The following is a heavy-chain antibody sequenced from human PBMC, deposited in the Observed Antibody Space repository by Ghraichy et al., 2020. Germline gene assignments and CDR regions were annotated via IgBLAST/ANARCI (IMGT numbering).Heavy chain of an antibody. CDR1: GFTFSTNY. D-gene: IGHD2-21*01. V-gene: IGHV3-74*01. CDR2: INSDGTVT. J-gene: IGHJ4*02. CDR3: ARSLYSASRFDH. Sequence: GGSLRLSCAASGFTFSTNYIHWVRQAPGEGPVWVSGINSDGTVTDYADFVKGRFTISRDNAKNTLYLHMSSLRAEDTAVYYCARSLYSASRFDHWGQGTLVIVSS.